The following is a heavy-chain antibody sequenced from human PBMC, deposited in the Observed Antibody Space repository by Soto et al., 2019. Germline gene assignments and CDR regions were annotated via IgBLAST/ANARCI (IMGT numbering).Heavy chain of an antibody. Sequence: PSETLSLTCTVSGGSISSSSYYWGWIRQPPGKGLEWIGSIYYSGSTYYNPSLKSRVTISVDTFKNQFSLKLSSVTAADTAVYYCARLSYYYGSGSYGWFDPWGQGTLVTVSS. CDR3: ARLSYYYGSGSYGWFDP. D-gene: IGHD3-10*01. CDR1: GGSISSSSYY. V-gene: IGHV4-39*01. J-gene: IGHJ5*02. CDR2: IYYSGST.